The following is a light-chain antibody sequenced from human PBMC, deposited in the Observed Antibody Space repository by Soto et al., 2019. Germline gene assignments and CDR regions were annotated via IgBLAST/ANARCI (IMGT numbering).Light chain of an antibody. V-gene: IGKV3-20*01. CDR1: QSVTSGY. CDR3: QQFNIWPHMLS. CDR2: AAS. J-gene: IGKJ4*01. Sequence: IVLTQSPGTLSLSPGERATLSCRASQSVTSGYLAWYQQIPGQVPRLLVYAASTRATGIPDRFSGGGSGTDFTLTISSLQSEDFAVYYCQQFNIWPHMLSFGGGTKLEMK.